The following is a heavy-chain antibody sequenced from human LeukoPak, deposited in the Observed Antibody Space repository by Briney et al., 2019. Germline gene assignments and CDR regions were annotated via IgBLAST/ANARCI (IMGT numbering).Heavy chain of an antibody. D-gene: IGHD5-18*01. CDR3: ARGGVQLWSHDAFDI. V-gene: IGHV7-4-1*02. Sequence: ASVKVSCKASGYTFTSYAMSWVRQAPGQGLEWMGWINTNTGNPTYAQGFTGRFVFSLDTSVSTAYLQISGLKAEDTAVYYCARGGVQLWSHDAFDIWGQGTMVTVSS. CDR2: INTNTGNP. J-gene: IGHJ3*02. CDR1: GYTFTSYA.